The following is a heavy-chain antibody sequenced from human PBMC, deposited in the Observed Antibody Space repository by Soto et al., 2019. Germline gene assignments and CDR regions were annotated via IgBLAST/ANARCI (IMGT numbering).Heavy chain of an antibody. D-gene: IGHD3-9*01. CDR2: ISDYNGNT. Sequence: QVQLVQSGAEVKKPGASVKVSCKASGYTFTSYGISWVRQAPGQGLEWMGWISDYNGNTNYAKKLHGRVTLTTDTSTSTACMELRSLRCDDTAVYYCARGNYDILTGYYTRPSYYYYMDVWGKGTTVTVSS. J-gene: IGHJ6*03. CDR1: GYTFTSYG. V-gene: IGHV1-18*01. CDR3: ARGNYDILTGYYTRPSYYYYMDV.